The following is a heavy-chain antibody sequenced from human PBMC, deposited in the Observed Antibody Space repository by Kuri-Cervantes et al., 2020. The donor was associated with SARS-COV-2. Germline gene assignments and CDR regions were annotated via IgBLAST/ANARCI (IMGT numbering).Heavy chain of an antibody. CDR2: ILHTGST. D-gene: IGHD2-21*01. J-gene: IGHJ6*03. CDR1: GGSISNGDYY. Sequence: SETLSLTCTVSGGSISNGDYYWSWVRQHPGKGLEWIGYILHTGSTYYNPSLRSRVSISVDTSRNQFSLEVSSVTDADTAVYYCARGVTGIEHTVVLIATYYYHYYMDVWGKGTTATVSS. CDR3: ARGVTGIEHTVVLIATYYYHYYMDV. V-gene: IGHV4-31*03.